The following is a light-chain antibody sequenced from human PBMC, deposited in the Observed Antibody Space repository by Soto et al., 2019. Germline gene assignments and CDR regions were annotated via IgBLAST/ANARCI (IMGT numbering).Light chain of an antibody. CDR1: QSVNSN. J-gene: IGKJ2*01. V-gene: IGKV3-15*01. Sequence: EIVTTQSPATLSVSPGERATLSCRASQSVNSNLAWYQQRPGQAPRLLIYGASTRATGIPARFSGSGSGTEFTLTISSLQSEDSALYYCQHFNNWPPRYTFGRGTKLEIK. CDR2: GAS. CDR3: QHFNNWPPRYT.